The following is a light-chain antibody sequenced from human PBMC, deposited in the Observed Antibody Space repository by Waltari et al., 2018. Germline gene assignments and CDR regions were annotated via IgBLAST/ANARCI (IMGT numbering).Light chain of an antibody. V-gene: IGKV1-12*01. Sequence: DVQMTQSPSSVSASVGDSVTITCRASQAINSWLAWYQQKPGKAPKLLIYAASNLQTGVPSRFSGSGSGTDFTLTINSLQPEDFATYYCQQANSFPRTFGQGTKVDVK. CDR1: QAINSW. CDR2: AAS. CDR3: QQANSFPRT. J-gene: IGKJ1*01.